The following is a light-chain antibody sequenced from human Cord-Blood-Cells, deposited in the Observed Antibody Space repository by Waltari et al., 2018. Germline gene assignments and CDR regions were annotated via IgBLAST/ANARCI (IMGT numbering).Light chain of an antibody. J-gene: IGLJ3*02. CDR3: QTWGTGIQV. CDR2: LNSDGSH. V-gene: IGLV4-69*01. CDR1: SGHSSYA. Sequence: QLVLTQSPSASASLGASVKLTCTLSSGHSSYAIAWHQQQPEKGPRYLMKLNSDGSHSKGDGIPDRFSGSSSGAESYLTISSVEYEDEADYYCQTWGTGIQVFGGGTKLTVL.